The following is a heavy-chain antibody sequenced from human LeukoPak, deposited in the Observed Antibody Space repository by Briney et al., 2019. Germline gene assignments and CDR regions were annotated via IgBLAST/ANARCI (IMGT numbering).Heavy chain of an antibody. CDR3: AREGYGSGSSHFMDV. CDR2: IYYIGTT. CDR1: GVPITSYF. Sequence: SSKTLSLTCTVSGVPITSYFWTWIRQAPGKGLEWIGYIYYIGTTNYNPSLKSRATMSVDMSKNQFSLKLTSVTAADTAVYYCAREGYGSGSSHFMDVWGTGTTITVSS. J-gene: IGHJ6*03. D-gene: IGHD3-10*01. V-gene: IGHV4-59*01.